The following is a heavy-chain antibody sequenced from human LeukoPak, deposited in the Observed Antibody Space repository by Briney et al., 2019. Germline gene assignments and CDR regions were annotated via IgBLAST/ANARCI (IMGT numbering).Heavy chain of an antibody. V-gene: IGHV3-23*01. CDR3: AKDPFVEARSLWFDP. CDR2: MSGSGDTT. CDR1: GFTFSGYA. D-gene: IGHD1-26*01. J-gene: IGHJ5*02. Sequence: GGSLRLSCAASGFTFSGYAMSWVRQAPGTGLEWVSVMSGSGDTTYYADSVKGRFTISRDNSKNTLYLQMNSLRVEDTAVYYCAKDPFVEARSLWFDPWGQGTLVTVSS.